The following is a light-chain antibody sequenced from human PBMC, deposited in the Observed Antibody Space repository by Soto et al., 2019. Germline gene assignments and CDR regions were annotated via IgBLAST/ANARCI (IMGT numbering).Light chain of an antibody. Sequence: DIQMTQSPSSLSASVGDRVTITCRAGQTISSYLNWYQQKPGKAPKLLIYAASSLQSGVPSRFSCSGSGTDFTLTISSLQPEDFATYYCQQSYSTPYTFGQGTKLEIK. J-gene: IGKJ2*01. CDR2: AAS. CDR1: QTISSY. V-gene: IGKV1-39*01. CDR3: QQSYSTPYT.